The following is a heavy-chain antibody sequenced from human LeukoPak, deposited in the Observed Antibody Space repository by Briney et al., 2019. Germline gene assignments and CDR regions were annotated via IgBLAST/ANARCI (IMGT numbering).Heavy chain of an antibody. Sequence: GGSLRLSCAASGFTFDDYGMSWVRQAPGKGLEWVSTVTGSSRSTYYADSVKGRFTISRDNSKNTLSLQMSSLRAEDTAIYYCARDTPLFAYGSGWSTNSFDFWGQGTLVTVSS. CDR3: ARDTPLFAYGSGWSTNSFDF. D-gene: IGHD6-19*01. CDR2: VTGSSRST. V-gene: IGHV3-23*01. CDR1: GFTFDDYG. J-gene: IGHJ4*02.